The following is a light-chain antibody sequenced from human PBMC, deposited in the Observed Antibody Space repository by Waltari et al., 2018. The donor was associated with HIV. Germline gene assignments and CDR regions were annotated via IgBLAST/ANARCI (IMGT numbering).Light chain of an antibody. J-gene: IGLJ3*02. CDR2: GVT. CDR1: NTDIGAFDL. V-gene: IGLV2-14*03. Sequence: QSALTQPASVSGSPGQSVTISCTGGNTDIGAFDLVSWYQQRSGEAPQLIIFGVTSRRSGVSSRFSGFKSGHTASLTISGLHDGDEAYYFCSSYSTLKTILFGGGTKLTV. CDR3: SSYSTLKTIL.